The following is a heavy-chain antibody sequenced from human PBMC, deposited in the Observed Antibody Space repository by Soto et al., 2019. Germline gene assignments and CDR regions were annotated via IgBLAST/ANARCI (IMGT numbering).Heavy chain of an antibody. V-gene: IGHV1-3*01. CDR3: ARAYGSGSYALPDY. Sequence: QVQLVQSGAEVKKPGASVKVSCKASGYTFTSYAMHWVRQAPGQRLEWMGWINAGNGNTKYSQKFQGRVTITRDTSAGTAYMELSSLRSEDTAVYYCARAYGSGSYALPDYWGQGTLVTVSS. CDR2: INAGNGNT. D-gene: IGHD3-10*01. J-gene: IGHJ4*02. CDR1: GYTFTSYA.